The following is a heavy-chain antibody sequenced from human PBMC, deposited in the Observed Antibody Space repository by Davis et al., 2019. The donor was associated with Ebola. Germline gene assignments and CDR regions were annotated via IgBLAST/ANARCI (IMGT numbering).Heavy chain of an antibody. V-gene: IGHV3-23*01. Sequence: PGGSLRLSCAASGFTFSSYAMSWVRQAPGKGLEWVSAISGSGGSTYYADSVKGRFTISRDNSKNTLYLQMNSLRADDTAVYYCASDLRTSVAGTFDYWGQGTLVTVSS. CDR3: ASDLRTSVAGTFDY. J-gene: IGHJ4*02. CDR2: ISGSGGST. D-gene: IGHD6-19*01. CDR1: GFTFSSYA.